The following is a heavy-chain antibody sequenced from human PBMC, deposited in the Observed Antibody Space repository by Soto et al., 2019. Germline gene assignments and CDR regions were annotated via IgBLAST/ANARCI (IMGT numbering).Heavy chain of an antibody. Sequence: SETLSLTCAVSGGYISGSNWWSWVRKPPGKGLEWIGEIYHSGSTNYNPSLKSRVTISVDKSKNQFSLKLSSVTAADTAVYYCARVSGSYYYGMDVWGQGTTVTVSS. V-gene: IGHV4-4*02. CDR1: GGYISGSNW. CDR3: ARVSGSYYYGMDV. D-gene: IGHD1-26*01. CDR2: IYHSGST. J-gene: IGHJ6*02.